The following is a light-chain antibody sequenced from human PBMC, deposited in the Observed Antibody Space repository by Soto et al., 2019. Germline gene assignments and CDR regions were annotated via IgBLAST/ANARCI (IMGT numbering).Light chain of an antibody. CDR2: AVS. CDR3: QQLNSYPRT. CDR1: QDINNY. J-gene: IGKJ1*01. V-gene: IGKV1-9*01. Sequence: DIQLTQSPSFLSASVGDRVTITCRASQDINNYLGWYQQKPGKAPNLLIYAVSNLQSGVPSRFSGSGSGTEFTLTISSLQPEDFATYYCQQLNSYPRTFGQGTNVDI.